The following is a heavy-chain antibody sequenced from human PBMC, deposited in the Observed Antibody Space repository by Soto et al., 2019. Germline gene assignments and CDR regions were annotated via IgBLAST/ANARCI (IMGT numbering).Heavy chain of an antibody. Sequence: QVQLVESGGGVVQPGRSLRLSCAASGFIFSSYGMHWVRQAPGKGLEWVAVIWYDGSNKYYADSVKGRFTISRDNSKNTLYLQMNSLRAEDTAVYYCARDKDGGYSYGYFSYFDYWGQGTLVTVSS. D-gene: IGHD5-18*01. CDR3: ARDKDGGYSYGYFSYFDY. CDR1: GFIFSSYG. V-gene: IGHV3-33*01. J-gene: IGHJ4*02. CDR2: IWYDGSNK.